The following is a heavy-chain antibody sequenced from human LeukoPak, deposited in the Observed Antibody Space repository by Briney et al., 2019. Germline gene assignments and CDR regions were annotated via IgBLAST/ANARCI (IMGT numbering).Heavy chain of an antibody. Sequence: PSETLSLTCAVSGASISSGGYSWSWIRQPPGKGLEWIGYIYHSGSTYYNPSLKSRVTISVDRSKNQFSLKLSSVTAADTAVYYCASRGDYYVSGSYFDYWGRGTLVTVSS. CDR3: ASRGDYYVSGSYFDY. CDR2: IYHSGST. CDR1: GASISSGGYS. D-gene: IGHD3-10*01. V-gene: IGHV4-30-2*01. J-gene: IGHJ4*02.